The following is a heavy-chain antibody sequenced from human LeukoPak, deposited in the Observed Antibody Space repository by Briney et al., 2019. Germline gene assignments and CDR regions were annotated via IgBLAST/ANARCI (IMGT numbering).Heavy chain of an antibody. Sequence: GGSLRLSCAASGFSPATFWMSWVRQAPGKGLEWVANIKQDGNEEHYVDSVKGRFTISRDNAKKSLYLQMNSLRAEDTAVYYCAEDYGDSSGYYLWYYFDYWGQGTLVTVSS. D-gene: IGHD3-22*01. CDR3: AEDYGDSSGYYLWYYFDY. V-gene: IGHV3-7*03. J-gene: IGHJ4*02. CDR2: IKQDGNEE. CDR1: GFSPATFW.